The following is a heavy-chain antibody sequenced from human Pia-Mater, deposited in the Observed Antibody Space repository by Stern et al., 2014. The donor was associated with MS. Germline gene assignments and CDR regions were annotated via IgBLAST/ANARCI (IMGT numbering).Heavy chain of an antibody. Sequence: EVQLXXXGAEVKKPGESLKISCKGSGYSFTANWIAWVRQMPXKGXEWMGIIYPGDSDTRYSPSFQGQVTISADKSISTAYLQWSSLKASDTAMYYCARDYGDYAFDYWGQGTLVTVSS. CDR2: IYPGDSDT. V-gene: IGHV5-51*01. J-gene: IGHJ4*02. CDR3: ARDYGDYAFDY. CDR1: GYSFTANW. D-gene: IGHD4-17*01.